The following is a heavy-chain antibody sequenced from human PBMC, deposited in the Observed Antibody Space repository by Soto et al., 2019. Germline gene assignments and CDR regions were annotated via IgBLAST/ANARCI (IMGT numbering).Heavy chain of an antibody. Sequence: ASVKVSCKASGGTFSSYTISWVRQAPGKGLEWMGGFDPEDGETIYAQKFQGRVTMTEDTSTDTAYMELSSLRSEDTAVYYCATDAIYCSGGSCYRHHAFDIWGQGTMVTVSS. D-gene: IGHD2-15*01. J-gene: IGHJ3*02. CDR3: ATDAIYCSGGSCYRHHAFDI. V-gene: IGHV1-24*01. CDR1: GGTFSSYT. CDR2: FDPEDGET.